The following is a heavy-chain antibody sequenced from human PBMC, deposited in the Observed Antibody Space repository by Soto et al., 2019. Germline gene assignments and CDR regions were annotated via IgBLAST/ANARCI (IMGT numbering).Heavy chain of an antibody. J-gene: IGHJ4*02. CDR2: IIPIFGTP. D-gene: IGHD1-1*01. CDR1: GGPFSSYG. CDR3: ARDGTIKIANFDF. V-gene: IGHV1-69*01. Sequence: QVLLMQSGAEVKKPGSSVKVSCTSSGGPFSSYGISWVRQVPGQGLEWLGGIIPIFGTPSYARKFQDRLTISADESTTTAYMELSSLTSEDTAMYFCARDGTIKIANFDFWGQGTLVTVSS.